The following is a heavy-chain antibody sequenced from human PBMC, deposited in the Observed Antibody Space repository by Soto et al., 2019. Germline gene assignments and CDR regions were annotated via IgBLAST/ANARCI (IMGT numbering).Heavy chain of an antibody. CDR2: ISYDGSNK. V-gene: IGHV3-30-3*01. Sequence: GGSLRLSCAASGFTFSSYAMHWVRQAPGKGLEWVAVISYDGSNKYYADTVKGRFTISRDNSKNKLYLQMNSLRAEDTTVYYCARGTVTTYYYYGMDVWGQGTTVTVSS. CDR1: GFTFSSYA. J-gene: IGHJ6*02. D-gene: IGHD4-4*01. CDR3: ARGTVTTYYYYGMDV.